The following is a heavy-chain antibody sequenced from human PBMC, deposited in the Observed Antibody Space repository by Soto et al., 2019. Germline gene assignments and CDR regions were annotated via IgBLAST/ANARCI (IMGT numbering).Heavy chain of an antibody. V-gene: IGHV2-5*01. CDR2: VYWNDDK. CDR1: GFSLSTSQVG. CDR3: ANLNTRGYYFDY. J-gene: IGHJ4*02. Sequence: SGPTLVNPTQTLTLTCTFSGFSLSTSQVGVGWIRQPPGKALEWLAHVYWNDDKYYSLSLKSRLTISKDTSKSQVVLTMTNMDPVDTAPYYCANLNTRGYYFDYWGQGALVTVSS.